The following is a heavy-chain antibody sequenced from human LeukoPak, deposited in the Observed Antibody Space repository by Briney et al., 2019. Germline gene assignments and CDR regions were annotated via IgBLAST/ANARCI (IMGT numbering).Heavy chain of an antibody. D-gene: IGHD5-18*01. CDR3: ARVGGYSYVNPMDV. CDR1: GGSISSGSYY. V-gene: IGHV4-61*01. CDR2: IYYSGST. Sequence: SETLSLTCTVSGGSISSGSYYWSWIRQPPGKGLEWIGYIYYSGSTNYNPSLKSRVTISVDTSKNQFSLKLSSVTAADTAVYYCARVGGYSYVNPMDVWGKGTTVTVSS. J-gene: IGHJ6*04.